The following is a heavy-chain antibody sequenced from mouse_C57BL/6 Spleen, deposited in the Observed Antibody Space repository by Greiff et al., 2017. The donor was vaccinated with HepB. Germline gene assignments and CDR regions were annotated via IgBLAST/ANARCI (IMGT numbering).Heavy chain of an antibody. CDR1: GYTFTSYG. CDR2: IYPRSGNT. V-gene: IGHV1-81*01. J-gene: IGHJ3*01. Sequence: VQLQQSGAELARPGASVKLSCKASGYTFTSYGISWVKQRTGQGLEWIGEIYPRSGNTYYNEKFKGKATLTADKSSSPAYMELRSLTSEDSAVYFCAREGYYAWFAYWGQGTLVTVSA. CDR3: AREGYYAWFAY. D-gene: IGHD2-3*01.